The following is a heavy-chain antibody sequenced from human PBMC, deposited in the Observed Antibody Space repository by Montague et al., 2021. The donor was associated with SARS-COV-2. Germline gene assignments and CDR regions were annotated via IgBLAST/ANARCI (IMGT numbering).Heavy chain of an antibody. V-gene: IGHV4-59*01. CDR2: IYYSGST. CDR3: ARTRGYDPLFDF. Sequence: SETLSLTCTVSGGSISSNFWSWIRQPPGKGLEWIGYIYYSGSTNYNPSLNSRVTISVDTSKKQFSLQLSSVTAADTAVYYCARTRGYDPLFDFWGQGTLVTVSS. J-gene: IGHJ4*02. D-gene: IGHD5-12*01. CDR1: GGSISSNF.